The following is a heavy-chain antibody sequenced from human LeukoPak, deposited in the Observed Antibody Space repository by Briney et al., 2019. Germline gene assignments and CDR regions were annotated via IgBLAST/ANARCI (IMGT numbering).Heavy chain of an antibody. CDR1: GGSIRSQY. Sequence: SETLSLTCTVSGGSIRSQYWSWIRQPAGRGLEWLGRIYASGNTNYSPSLKSRVTMSLDTSKNQFSLKLFPVTAADTAVYFCARDVSSWPFFDSWGQGTQVTVSS. CDR2: IYASGNT. V-gene: IGHV4-4*07. CDR3: ARDVSSWPFFDS. J-gene: IGHJ4*02. D-gene: IGHD6-13*01.